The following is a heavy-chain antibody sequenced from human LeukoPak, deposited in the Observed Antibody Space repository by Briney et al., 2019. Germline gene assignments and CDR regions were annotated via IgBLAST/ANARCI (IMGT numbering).Heavy chain of an antibody. J-gene: IGHJ6*02. CDR3: ARGVRQQLAYYGMDV. CDR2: IIPILGIA. CDR1: GGTFSSYA. Sequence: AASVKVSCKASGGTFSSYAISWVRQAPGQGLEWMGRIIPILGIANYAQKFQGRVTITADKSTSTAYMELSSLRSEDTAVCYCARGVRQQLAYYGMDVWGQGTTVTVSS. V-gene: IGHV1-69*04. D-gene: IGHD6-13*01.